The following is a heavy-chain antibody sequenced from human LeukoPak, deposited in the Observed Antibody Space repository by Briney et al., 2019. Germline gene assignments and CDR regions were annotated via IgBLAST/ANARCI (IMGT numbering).Heavy chain of an antibody. V-gene: IGHV1-18*01. CDR1: GYTFTSYG. D-gene: IGHD2-2*01. J-gene: IGHJ4*02. CDR2: ISAYNGNT. CDR3: AREIPYPDCGSSGCYGPWDY. Sequence: ASVKVSCKASGYTFTSYGISWVRQAPGQGLEWMGWISAYNGNTNYAQKLQGRVTMTTDTSTSTAYMELRSLRSDDTAVYYCAREIPYPDCGSSGCYGPWDYWGQGTLVTVSS.